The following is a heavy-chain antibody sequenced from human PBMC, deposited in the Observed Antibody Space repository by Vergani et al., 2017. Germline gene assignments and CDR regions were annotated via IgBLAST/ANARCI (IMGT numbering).Heavy chain of an antibody. CDR3: TRDYPPEGYDSSCYKPHFQFDY. D-gene: IGHD3-22*01. CDR2: IIPIFGTA. CDR1: GGTFSSYA. J-gene: IGHJ4*02. Sequence: QVQLVQSGAEVKKPGSSVKVSCKASGGTFSSYAISWVRQAPGQGLEWMGGIIPIFGTANYAQKFQGRVTITGDESTSTAYMELSSLRSEDTAVYYCTRDYPPEGYDSSCYKPHFQFDYWGQGTLVTVSS. V-gene: IGHV1-69*12.